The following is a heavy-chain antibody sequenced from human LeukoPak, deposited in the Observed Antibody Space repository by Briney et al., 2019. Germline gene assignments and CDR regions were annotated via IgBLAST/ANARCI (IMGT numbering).Heavy chain of an antibody. CDR2: MFRSGTT. D-gene: IGHD6-13*01. Sequence: SETLSLTCTVSGHSISSGYYWGWIRQPPGKGLEWIGSMFRSGTTFYDPSLRSRVTISLDTSRNQFSLNLRSVTAADTAVYYCARDPSSSTWGQGTLVTVSS. J-gene: IGHJ5*02. CDR3: ARDPSSST. V-gene: IGHV4-38-2*02. CDR1: GHSISSGYY.